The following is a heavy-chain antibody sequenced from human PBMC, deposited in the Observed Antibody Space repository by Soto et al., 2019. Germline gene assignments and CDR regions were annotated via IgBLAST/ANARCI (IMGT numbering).Heavy chain of an antibody. CDR1: VFTFSSYA. V-gene: IGHV3-23*01. Sequence: GSLRLSCAASVFTFSSYAMSWVRQAPGKGLEWVSAISGSGGSTYYADSVKGRFTISRDNSKNTLYLQMNSLGAEDTAVYYCAKFLLRGATPGYFDYWGRGTLVTVSS. CDR2: ISGSGGST. J-gene: IGHJ4*02. D-gene: IGHD1-26*01. CDR3: AKFLLRGATPGYFDY.